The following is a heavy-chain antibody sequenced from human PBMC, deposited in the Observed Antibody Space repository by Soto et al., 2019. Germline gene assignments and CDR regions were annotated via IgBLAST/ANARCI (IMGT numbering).Heavy chain of an antibody. CDR2: ISYDGSNK. V-gene: IGHV3-30*18. J-gene: IGHJ1*01. CDR1: GFTFSSYG. D-gene: IGHD1-26*01. Sequence: GGSLRLSCAASGFTFSSYGMHWVRQAPGKGLEWVAVISYDGSNKYYADSVKGRFTISRDNSKNTLYLQMNSLRAEDTAVYYCAKEPKARWTSGSYPKHWGQGTLVTVSS. CDR3: AKEPKARWTSGSYPKH.